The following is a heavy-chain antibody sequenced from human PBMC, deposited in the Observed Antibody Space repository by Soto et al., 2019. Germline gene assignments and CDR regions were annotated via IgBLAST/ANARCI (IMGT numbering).Heavy chain of an antibody. CDR3: ASIRTAAAYAERMDY. Sequence: PSETLSLTCTVSGGSISSSSYYWGWIRQPPGKGLEWIGSIYYSGSTYYNPSLKSRVTISVDTSKNQFSLKLSSVTAADTAVYYCASIRTAAAYAERMDYWGQGTLVTVSS. V-gene: IGHV4-39*01. D-gene: IGHD6-13*01. CDR1: GGSISSSSYY. CDR2: IYYSGST. J-gene: IGHJ4*02.